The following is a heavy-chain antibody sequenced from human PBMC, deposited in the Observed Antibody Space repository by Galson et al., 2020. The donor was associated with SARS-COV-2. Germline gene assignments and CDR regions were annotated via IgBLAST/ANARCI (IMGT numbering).Heavy chain of an antibody. CDR3: TRYTYYYDSSGYVAFDI. Sequence: GESLKISCTASGFTFGDYAMSWVRQAPGKGLEWVGFIRSKAYGGTTEYAASVKGRFTISRDDSKSIAYLQMNSLKTEDTAVYYCTRYTYYYDSSGYVAFDIWGQGTMVTVSS. J-gene: IGHJ3*02. CDR1: GFTFGDYA. V-gene: IGHV3-49*04. D-gene: IGHD3-22*01. CDR2: IRSKAYGGTT.